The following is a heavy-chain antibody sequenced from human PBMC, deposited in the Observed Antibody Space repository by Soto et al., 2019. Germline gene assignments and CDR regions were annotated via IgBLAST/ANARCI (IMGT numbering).Heavy chain of an antibody. V-gene: IGHV4-4*02. J-gene: IGHJ6*02. Sequence: SETLSLTCTVSGGSIGTTNWWSWVRQPPGKGLEWIGEIFHTGSTNYNPSLKSRVTIAMDKSKNQISLELRSVNAADTAVYYCARVRLEGYYYYYGMDVWGQGTTVTVSS. CDR3: ARVRLEGYYYYYGMDV. CDR2: IFHTGST. CDR1: GGSIGTTNW. D-gene: IGHD5-12*01.